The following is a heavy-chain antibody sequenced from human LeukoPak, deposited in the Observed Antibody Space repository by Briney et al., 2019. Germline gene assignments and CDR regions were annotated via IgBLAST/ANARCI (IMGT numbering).Heavy chain of an antibody. J-gene: IGHJ4*02. CDR3: ARAWSFDY. V-gene: IGHV5-51*01. CDR2: INPGDSDA. CDR1: GYIFTSYW. D-gene: IGHD2-15*01. Sequence: GESLKISCKGSGYIFTSYWIGWVRQMPGKGLEWVGIINPGDSDARYSPSLQGQVIISADKSISTAYLQWSSLKASDTAMYYCARAWSFDYWGQGTLVTVSS.